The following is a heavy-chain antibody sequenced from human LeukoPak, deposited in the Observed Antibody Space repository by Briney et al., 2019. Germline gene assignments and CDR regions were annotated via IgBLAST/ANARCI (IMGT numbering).Heavy chain of an antibody. Sequence: PSETLSLTCTVSGGSISSGNLCWNWIRQSPDTGLEWLGNVYHSGGTYYNPSLKSRVTISVDTSKNQFSLKLSSVIAADTAVYYCARTTEGYCSSASCFGFSYSYYMDVWGKGTTVTISS. D-gene: IGHD2-2*01. CDR1: GGSISSGNLC. CDR3: ARTTEGYCSSASCFGFSYSYYMDV. V-gene: IGHV4-39*07. J-gene: IGHJ6*03. CDR2: VYHSGGT.